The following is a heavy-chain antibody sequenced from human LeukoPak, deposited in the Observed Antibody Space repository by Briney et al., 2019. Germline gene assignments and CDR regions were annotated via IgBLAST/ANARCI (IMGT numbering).Heavy chain of an antibody. D-gene: IGHD3-3*01. V-gene: IGHV3-30*02. J-gene: IGHJ6*03. CDR2: IRYDGTNK. CDR1: GFTFSSYG. Sequence: GGSLRLSCAASGFTFSSYGMHWVRQAPGKGLEWVAFIRYDGTNKNYADSVKGRFTISRDNSKNTLYLQMNSLRAEDTAVYYCARDSHYDFWSGYYTHYYYYMDVWGKGTTVTVSS. CDR3: ARDSHYDFWSGYYTHYYYYMDV.